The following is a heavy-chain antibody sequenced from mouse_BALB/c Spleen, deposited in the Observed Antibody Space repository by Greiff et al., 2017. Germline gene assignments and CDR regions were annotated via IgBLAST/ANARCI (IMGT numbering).Heavy chain of an antibody. V-gene: IGHV5-6-5*01. CDR1: GFTFSSYA. CDR2: ISSGGST. D-gene: IGHD2-10*01. Sequence: DVMLVESGGGLVKPGGSLKLSCAASGFTFSSYAMSWVRQTPEKRLEWVASISSGGSTYYPDSVKGRFTISRDNARNILYLQMSSLRSEDTAMYYCARGGKGAYYDLAYWGQGTLVTVSA. CDR3: ARGGKGAYYDLAY. J-gene: IGHJ3*01.